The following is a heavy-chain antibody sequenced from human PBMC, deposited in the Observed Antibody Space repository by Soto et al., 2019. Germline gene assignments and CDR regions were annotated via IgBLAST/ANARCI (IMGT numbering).Heavy chain of an antibody. CDR2: IYYSGST. CDR1: GGSIGSYY. V-gene: IGHV4-59*12. J-gene: IGHJ5*02. CDR3: ARWFDP. Sequence: PSETLSLTCTVSGGSIGSYYWNWIRQPPGKGLEWIGYIYYSGSTNYNPSLKSRVTISVDTSKNQFSLKLSSVTAADTAVYYCARWFDPWGQGTLVTVSS.